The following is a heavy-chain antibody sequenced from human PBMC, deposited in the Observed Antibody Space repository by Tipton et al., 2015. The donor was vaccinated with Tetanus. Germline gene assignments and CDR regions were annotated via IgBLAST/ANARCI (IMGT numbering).Heavy chain of an antibody. CDR3: TRHVVEAVPRWFDP. Sequence: GLVKPSETLSLTCTVSGGSISSSSYYWGWIRQPPGEGLEWIASVYYDGSAYTNPSLKSRIAISIDTSGSQFSLKVHSVTAADTAFYYCTRHVVEAVPRWFDPWGQGTLVTVSS. CDR1: GGSISSSSYY. V-gene: IGHV4-39*01. J-gene: IGHJ5*02. D-gene: IGHD2-2*01. CDR2: VYYDGSA.